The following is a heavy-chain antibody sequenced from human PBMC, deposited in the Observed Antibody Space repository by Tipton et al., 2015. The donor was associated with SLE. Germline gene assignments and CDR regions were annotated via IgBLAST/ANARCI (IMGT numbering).Heavy chain of an antibody. CDR2: ISAYNGNT. Sequence: QSGAEVKKPGASVKVSCKASGYTFTSYGISWVRQAPGQGLEWMRWISAYNGNTNYAQKLQGRVTMTAETSTSTVYMELRSLRSDDTAVYFCARTYNYAGFDYWGQGTLVTVSS. V-gene: IGHV1-18*01. CDR3: ARTYNYAGFDY. D-gene: IGHD1-1*01. CDR1: GYTFTSYG. J-gene: IGHJ4*02.